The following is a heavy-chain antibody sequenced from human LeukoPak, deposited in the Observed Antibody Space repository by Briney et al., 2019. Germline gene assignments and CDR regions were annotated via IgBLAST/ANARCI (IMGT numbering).Heavy chain of an antibody. D-gene: IGHD4-17*01. J-gene: IGHJ6*03. CDR1: GYSISSGYY. CDR3: ARGRLRPDYYYYYYMDV. Sequence: SETLSLTCTVSGYSISSGYYWGWIRQPPGKGLEWIGSIYYSGSTYYNPSLKSRVTISVDTSKNQFSLKLSSATAADTAVYYCARGRLRPDYYYYYYMDVWGKGTTVTASS. V-gene: IGHV4-38-2*02. CDR2: IYYSGST.